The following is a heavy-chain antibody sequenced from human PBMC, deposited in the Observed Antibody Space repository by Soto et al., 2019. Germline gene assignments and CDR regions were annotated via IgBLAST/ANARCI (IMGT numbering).Heavy chain of an antibody. CDR1: GFTFSSYS. Sequence: PGGSLRLSCAASGFTFSSYSMNWVRQAPGKGLEWVSSISSSSSYIYYADSVKGRFTISRDNAKKSLYLQMNNLRAEDTAVYFCANYDRYYFDYWGQGTLVTVSS. CDR3: ANYDRYYFDY. CDR2: ISSSSSYI. D-gene: IGHD3-22*01. J-gene: IGHJ4*02. V-gene: IGHV3-21*01.